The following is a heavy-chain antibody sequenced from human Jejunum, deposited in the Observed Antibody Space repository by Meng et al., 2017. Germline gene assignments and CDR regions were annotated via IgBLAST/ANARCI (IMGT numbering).Heavy chain of an antibody. Sequence: LKVPAPTPVKPTQPLTLTCTFSGFSLSTSGVGVGWIRQPPGKALECLALIYWDDDKRYNPSLKNRLTITKDTSRNQVVLTMTNMDPVDTATYYCAHRLAYSSNYNVGWFDPWGQGTLVTVSS. CDR3: AHRLAYSSNYNVGWFDP. CDR2: IYWDDDK. V-gene: IGHV2-5*02. CDR1: GFSLSTSGVG. J-gene: IGHJ5*02. D-gene: IGHD4-11*01.